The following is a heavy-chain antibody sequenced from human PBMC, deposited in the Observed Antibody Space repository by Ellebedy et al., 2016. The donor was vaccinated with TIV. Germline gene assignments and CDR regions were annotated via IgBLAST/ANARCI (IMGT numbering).Heavy chain of an antibody. CDR2: ISNNGGSR. D-gene: IGHD5-12*01. Sequence: PGGSLRPSCAASGFTFISYAMNWVRQSPGKGLEWVSGISNNGGSRYYADSVKGRFPISRDNSKNTQYLQMDSLSAEDTAIYYCEKSTGAYSHGNGLYYFDYWGQGTVVTVSS. CDR3: EKSTGAYSHGNGLYYFDY. V-gene: IGHV3-23*01. CDR1: GFTFISYA. J-gene: IGHJ4*02.